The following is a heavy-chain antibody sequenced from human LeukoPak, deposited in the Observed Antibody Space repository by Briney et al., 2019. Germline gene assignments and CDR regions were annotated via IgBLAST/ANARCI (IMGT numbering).Heavy chain of an antibody. CDR2: VNNDGSST. CDR1: GFTFSSYW. D-gene: IGHD1-1*01. V-gene: IGHV3-74*01. Sequence: PGGSLRLSCAASGFTFSSYWMHWVRQAPGKGLVWVSRVNNDGSSTTYADSVKGRFTISRDNAKNTIYLQMNSLRAEDTAVYYCARGGWGTGTDYRGQGTLVTVSS. J-gene: IGHJ4*02. CDR3: ARGGWGTGTDY.